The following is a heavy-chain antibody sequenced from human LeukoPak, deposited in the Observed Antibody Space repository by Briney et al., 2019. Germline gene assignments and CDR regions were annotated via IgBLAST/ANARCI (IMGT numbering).Heavy chain of an antibody. J-gene: IGHJ3*02. CDR2: INPSGGST. CDR3: ARGNILTGYYYDAFDI. CDR1: GYTFISYY. Sequence: APVKVSSKPSGYTFISYYLHWVRQAPGHGLEWMGIINPSGGSTDYAQNLQGRVTMTRDTSTSTVYMELSSLRSEDTAVYYCARGNILTGYYYDAFDIWGQGTMVTVSS. V-gene: IGHV1-46*01. D-gene: IGHD3-9*01.